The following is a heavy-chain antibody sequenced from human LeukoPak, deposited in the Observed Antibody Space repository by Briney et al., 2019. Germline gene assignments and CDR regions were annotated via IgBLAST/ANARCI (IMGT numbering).Heavy chain of an antibody. CDR3: ARDPVGAIGYGMDV. J-gene: IGHJ6*02. D-gene: IGHD1-26*01. CDR2: IYSGGST. Sequence: PGGSLRLSCAASGFTVSSNYMNWVRQAPGKGLEWVSVIYSGGSTIYADSVKGRFTISRDSSKNTLYLQMNSLRAEDTAVYYCARDPVGAIGYGMDVWGQGTTVTVS. V-gene: IGHV3-66*01. CDR1: GFTVSSNY.